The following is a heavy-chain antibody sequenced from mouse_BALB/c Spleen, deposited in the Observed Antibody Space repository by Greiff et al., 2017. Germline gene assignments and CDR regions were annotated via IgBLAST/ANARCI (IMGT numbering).Heavy chain of an antibody. Sequence: DVKLVESGGGLVQPGGSRKLSCAASGFTFSSFGMHWVRQAPEKGLEWVAYISSGSSTIYYADTVKGRFTISRDNPKNTLFLQMTSLRSEDTAMYYCARHRYPYAMDYWGQGTSVTVSA. J-gene: IGHJ4*01. D-gene: IGHD2-14*01. CDR2: ISSGSSTI. V-gene: IGHV5-17*02. CDR1: GFTFSSFG. CDR3: ARHRYPYAMDY.